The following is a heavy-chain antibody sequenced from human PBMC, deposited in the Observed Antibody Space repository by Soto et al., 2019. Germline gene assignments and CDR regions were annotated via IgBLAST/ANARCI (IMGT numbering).Heavy chain of an antibody. D-gene: IGHD3-22*01. J-gene: IGHJ3*02. Sequence: PSETLSLTCAVSGYSISSGYYWGWIRQPPGKGLEGIGSIYHSGSTYYNPSLNSRVTISVDTSKNQFSLKLSSVTAADTAVYYCARDRDYYYDSSGYCAGHAFDIWGQGTMVTVSS. CDR3: ARDRDYYYDSSGYCAGHAFDI. V-gene: IGHV4-38-2*02. CDR2: IYHSGST. CDR1: GYSISSGYY.